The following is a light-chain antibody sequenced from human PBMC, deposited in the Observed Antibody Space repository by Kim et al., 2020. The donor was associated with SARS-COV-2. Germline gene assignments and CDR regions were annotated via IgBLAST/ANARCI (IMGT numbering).Light chain of an antibody. CDR1: SLRSYY. J-gene: IGLJ2*01. CDR3: NSRDTNDNVV. V-gene: IGLV3-19*01. CDR2: AKN. Sequence: SSELTQDPAVSVALGQTVRITCQGDSLRSYYATWYQQKPGQAPILLIYAKNNRPSGIPDRFSGSSSENTASLTITGAQAEDEADYYCNSRDTNDNVVFGGGTQLTVL.